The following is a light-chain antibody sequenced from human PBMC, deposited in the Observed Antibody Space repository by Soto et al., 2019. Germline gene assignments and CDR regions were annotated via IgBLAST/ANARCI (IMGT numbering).Light chain of an antibody. CDR3: QQANSFPYI. J-gene: IGKJ2*01. CDR2: AAS. Sequence: DIQMTQSPSSVSASVGDRVTFTCRASQDISNWLAWYQQMPGKAPKLLISAASSLQSGVPSRFSGSGSGTDFTLSISSLQPEDFATYYCQQANSFPYIFGQGTKLEIK. V-gene: IGKV1-12*01. CDR1: QDISNW.